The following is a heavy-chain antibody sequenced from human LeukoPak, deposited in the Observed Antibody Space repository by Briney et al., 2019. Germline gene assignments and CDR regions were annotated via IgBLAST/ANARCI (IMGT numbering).Heavy chain of an antibody. CDR3: ARGYCSSTSCYTSWFDP. Sequence: SETLSLTCTVSGGSISSGGYYWSWIRQHPGKGLEWIGYIYYSGSTYYNPSLKSRVTMSVDTSKNQFSLKLSSVTAADTAVYYCARGYCSSTSCYTSWFDPWGQGTLVTVSS. CDR1: GGSISSGGYY. CDR2: IYYSGST. D-gene: IGHD2-2*02. V-gene: IGHV4-31*03. J-gene: IGHJ5*02.